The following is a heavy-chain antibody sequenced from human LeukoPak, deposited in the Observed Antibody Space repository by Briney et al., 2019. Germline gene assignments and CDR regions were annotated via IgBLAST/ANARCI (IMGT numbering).Heavy chain of an antibody. D-gene: IGHD2-8*01. CDR3: AKILPPVLSGAY. V-gene: IGHV3-30*18. Sequence: GGSLRLSYAASGFTFSSYGMHWVRQAPGKGLEWVAVISYDGSNKYYADSVKGRFTISRDNSKNTLYLQMNSLRAEDTAVYYCAKILPPVLSGAYWGQGTLVTVSS. CDR1: GFTFSSYG. J-gene: IGHJ4*02. CDR2: ISYDGSNK.